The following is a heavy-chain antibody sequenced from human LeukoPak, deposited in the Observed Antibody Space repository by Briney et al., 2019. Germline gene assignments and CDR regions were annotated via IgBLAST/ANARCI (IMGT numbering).Heavy chain of an antibody. V-gene: IGHV3-30*14. D-gene: IGHD6-19*01. CDR3: ARDGSGGFYYGMDV. Sequence: GGSLRLSCAASGFTFSSYAMHWVRQAPGKGLEWVAVISYDGSNKYYADSVKGRFTISRDNSKNTLYLQMNSLRAEDTAVYYCARDGSGGFYYGMDVWGQGTTVTVSS. CDR1: GFTFSSYA. J-gene: IGHJ6*02. CDR2: ISYDGSNK.